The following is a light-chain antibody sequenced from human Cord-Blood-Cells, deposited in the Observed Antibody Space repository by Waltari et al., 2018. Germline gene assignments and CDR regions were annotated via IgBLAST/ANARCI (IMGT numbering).Light chain of an antibody. V-gene: IGKV4-1*01. CDR1: QRGLYSSNNKNY. CDR3: QQYYSTPPYT. Sequence: DIVMTQSPDSLAVSLGERATINCKSSQRGLYSSNNKNYLAWYQQKPGQPPKLLIYWASTRESGVPDRFSGSGSGTDFTLTISSLQAEDVAVYYCQQYYSTPPYTFGQGTKLEIK. J-gene: IGKJ2*01. CDR2: WAS.